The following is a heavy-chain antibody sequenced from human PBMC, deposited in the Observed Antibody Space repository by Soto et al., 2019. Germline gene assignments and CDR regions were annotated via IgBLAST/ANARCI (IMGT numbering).Heavy chain of an antibody. Sequence: GGSMRLSCAASGFTFSSYGMHWVRQAPGKGLEWVAVIWYDGSNKYYADSVKGRFTISRDNSKNTLYLQMNSLKAEDTAVYYCARDADCSSTSCSYGMDGWDQGTTVIV. V-gene: IGHV3-33*01. CDR3: ARDADCSSTSCSYGMDG. J-gene: IGHJ6*02. CDR2: IWYDGSNK. D-gene: IGHD2-2*01. CDR1: GFTFSSYG.